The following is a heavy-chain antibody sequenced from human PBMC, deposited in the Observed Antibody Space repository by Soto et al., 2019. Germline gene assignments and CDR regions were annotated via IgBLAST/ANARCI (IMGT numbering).Heavy chain of an antibody. CDR3: AHSHLRGPDSPHTFDY. CDR1: GFSLSTSGGG. J-gene: IGHJ4*02. V-gene: IGHV2-5*02. Sequence: SGPTLVNPTQTLTLTCTFSGFSLSTSGGGVGWIRRPPGKALEWLALIYWDDDKRYSPSLKSRLTITKDTSKNQVVLTLTNMDPVDTATYYCAHSHLRGPDSPHTFDYWGQGTLVTVSS. CDR2: IYWDDDK. D-gene: IGHD3-22*01.